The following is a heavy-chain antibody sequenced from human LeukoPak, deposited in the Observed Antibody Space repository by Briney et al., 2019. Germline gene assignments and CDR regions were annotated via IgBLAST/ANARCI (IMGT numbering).Heavy chain of an antibody. J-gene: IGHJ6*02. CDR3: ARGPVTTYYYYYGMDV. V-gene: IGHV4-34*01. CDR2: INHSGST. D-gene: IGHD4-17*01. CDR1: GGSFSGYY. Sequence: SETLSLTCAVYGGSFSGYYWSWIRQPPGKGLGWIGEINHSGSTNYNPSLKSRATISVDTSKNQFSLKLSSVTAADTAVYYCARGPVTTYYYYYGMDVWGQGTTVTVSS.